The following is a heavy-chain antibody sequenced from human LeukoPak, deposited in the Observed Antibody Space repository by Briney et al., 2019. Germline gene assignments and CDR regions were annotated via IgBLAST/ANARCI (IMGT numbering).Heavy chain of an antibody. D-gene: IGHD3-16*01. V-gene: IGHV4-39*07. J-gene: IGHJ4*02. CDR3: ARALRDYVWGSMNY. CDR1: GGSISSSSYY. CDR2: IYYSGSA. Sequence: PSETLSLTCTVSGGSISSSSYYWGWLRQPPGKGLEWIGSIYYSGSAYYNPSLKSQVTISVDTSKNQFSLKLSSVTAADTAVYYCARALRDYVWGSMNYWGQGTLVTVSS.